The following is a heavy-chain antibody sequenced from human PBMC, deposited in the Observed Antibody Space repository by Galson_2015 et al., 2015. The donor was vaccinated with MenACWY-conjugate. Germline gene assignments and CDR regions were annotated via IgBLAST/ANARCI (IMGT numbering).Heavy chain of an antibody. Sequence: QSGAEVKKREPSVKVSCKASGSTFTSYGVSWERQAHGQGLEWMGWISAYNGNTNYAQKLQGRVTMTTDTSTSTAYMELRSLRSDDTAVYYCARKDSRPFGGVIVSSWFDPWGQGTLVTVSS. CDR3: ARKDSRPFGGVIVSSWFDP. J-gene: IGHJ5*02. CDR1: GSTFTSYG. V-gene: IGHV1-18*01. D-gene: IGHD3-16*02. CDR2: ISAYNGNT.